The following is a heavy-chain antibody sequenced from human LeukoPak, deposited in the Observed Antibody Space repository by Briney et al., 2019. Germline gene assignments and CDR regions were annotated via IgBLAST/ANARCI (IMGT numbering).Heavy chain of an antibody. CDR2: IYYSGST. D-gene: IGHD4-17*01. CDR3: ARTKKVEHGDYENYFYY. V-gene: IGHV4-30-4*07. Sequence: PSETLSLTGAVSGGFLSSGGYSWSWLRQPPGKGLEWIGYIYYSGSTYYNPSLKTRVTISIDTSKNQFSLKLSSVTAADTAVYYCARTKKVEHGDYENYFYYWGQGTLVTVSS. CDR1: GGFLSSGGYS. J-gene: IGHJ4*02.